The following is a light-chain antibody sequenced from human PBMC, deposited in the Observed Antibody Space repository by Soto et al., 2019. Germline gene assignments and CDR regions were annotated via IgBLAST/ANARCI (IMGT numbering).Light chain of an antibody. CDR1: NIGSRN. Sequence: SYELTQPPSVSVAPGQAASITCGGDNIGSRNVHWYQQKPGQAPVLVLYDSFDRPSGIPERISGSNSGNTATLTINRVEAGDEADYYCQVWDNGSDGGVFXPGTKVTVL. V-gene: IGLV3-21*02. CDR2: DSF. CDR3: QVWDNGSDGGV. J-gene: IGLJ1*01.